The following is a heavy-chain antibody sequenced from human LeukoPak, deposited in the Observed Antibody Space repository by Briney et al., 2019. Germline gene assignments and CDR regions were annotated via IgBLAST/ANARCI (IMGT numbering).Heavy chain of an antibody. V-gene: IGHV4-4*02. J-gene: IGHJ4*02. CDR1: GDSMSSGAR. CDR3: ARRGYSGNEAYFAY. D-gene: IGHD5-12*01. Sequence: SETLSLTCTVSGDSMSSGARWSWVRQSPGKGLEWIGEIYHSGSTNYNPSLRGRVTLSVDNSNNHFSLDLSSVTAADTAFYYCARRGYSGNEAYFAYWGQGTLVTVSS. CDR2: IYHSGST.